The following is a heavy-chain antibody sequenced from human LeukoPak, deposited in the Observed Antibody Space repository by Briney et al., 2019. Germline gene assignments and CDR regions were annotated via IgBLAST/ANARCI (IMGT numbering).Heavy chain of an antibody. J-gene: IGHJ4*02. D-gene: IGHD6-19*01. V-gene: IGHV3-7*01. CDR1: GFIFSTYW. CDR3: ASGSGWVFNN. Sequence: GGSLRLSCAASGFIFSTYWMMWARQAPGKGLEWVANIKQDGSEKYYVDSVKGRFTISRDNAKNSQYLQMNSLRAEDTAVYYCASGSGWVFNNWGQGTLVTVSS. CDR2: IKQDGSEK.